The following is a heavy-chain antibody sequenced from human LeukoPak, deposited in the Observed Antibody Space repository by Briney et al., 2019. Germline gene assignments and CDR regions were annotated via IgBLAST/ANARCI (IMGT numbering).Heavy chain of an antibody. CDR2: INPSGGST. J-gene: IGHJ3*02. CDR3: ARDLYDILTGYYSDIDAFDI. CDR1: GYTFTSYY. V-gene: IGHV1-46*01. D-gene: IGHD3-9*01. Sequence: ASVKVSCKASGYTFTSYYMHWVRQAPGQGLEWMGIINPSGGSTSYAQKFQGRVTMTRDTSTSTVYMELSSLRSEDTAVYYCARDLYDILTGYYSDIDAFDIWGQGTMVTVSS.